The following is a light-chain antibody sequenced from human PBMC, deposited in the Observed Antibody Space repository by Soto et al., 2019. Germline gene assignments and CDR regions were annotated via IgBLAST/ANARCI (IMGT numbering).Light chain of an antibody. CDR2: EVI. CDR1: YSDVGASNY. Sequence: QSVLTQPPSASGSPGQSVTISCTGTYSDVGASNYVSWYQQHPGKAPKLVIYEVIQRPSGVPDRFSGSRSENTASLTVSRLQAEDEADYYCSSYTSSSTLYVFGTGTKLTVL. J-gene: IGLJ1*01. V-gene: IGLV2-8*01. CDR3: SSYTSSSTLYV.